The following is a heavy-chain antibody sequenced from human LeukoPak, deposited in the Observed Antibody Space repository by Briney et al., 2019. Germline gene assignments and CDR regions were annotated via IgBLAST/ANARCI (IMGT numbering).Heavy chain of an antibody. J-gene: IGHJ3*02. V-gene: IGHV1-2*03. CDR1: GYTFTGYY. Sequence: LGASVKVSCKASGYTFTGYYMHWVRQAPGQGLEWMGWINPNSGGTNYAQKFQGRVTMTRDTSISTAYMELSRLRSDDTAVYYCAREGVWPAQWHAFDIWGQGTMVTVSS. D-gene: IGHD2-21*01. CDR2: INPNSGGT. CDR3: AREGVWPAQWHAFDI.